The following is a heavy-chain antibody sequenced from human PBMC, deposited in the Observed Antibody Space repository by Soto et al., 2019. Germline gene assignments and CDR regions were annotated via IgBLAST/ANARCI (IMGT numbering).Heavy chain of an antibody. Sequence: ASVKVSCKASGYTFTSYHISWVRQAPGQGLEWMGWISAYTGNTNYAQKFQDRVIITRDTSASTAYMDLSSLRSEDTAVYYCARGIATGQLDPWGQGTLVTVSS. D-gene: IGHD2-15*01. J-gene: IGHJ5*02. CDR1: GYTFTSYH. CDR2: ISAYTGNT. V-gene: IGHV1-18*04. CDR3: ARGIATGQLDP.